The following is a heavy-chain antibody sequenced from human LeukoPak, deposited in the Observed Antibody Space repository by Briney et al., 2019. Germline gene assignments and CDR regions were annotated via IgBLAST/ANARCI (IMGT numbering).Heavy chain of an antibody. CDR2: TYYVGTS. CDR1: GGSISSSFYS. CDR3: ARHGYYYYTSGYFGY. V-gene: IGHV4-39*01. D-gene: IGHD3-22*01. Sequence: SETLSLTCTVTGGSISSSFYSWLRRRHPQGKALDCIRSTYYVGTSYFNPSLKSRVSVAVATSKNQLSLNLTSVTAADTALYYCARHGYYYYTSGYFGYWGQGILVTVSS. J-gene: IGHJ4*02.